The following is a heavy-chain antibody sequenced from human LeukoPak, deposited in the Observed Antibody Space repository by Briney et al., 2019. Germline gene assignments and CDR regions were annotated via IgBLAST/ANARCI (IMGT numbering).Heavy chain of an antibody. Sequence: ASVKVSCEASGYTFTGYYMHWVRQAPGQGLEWMGRINPNSGGTNYAQKFQGRVTMTRDTSISTAYMELSRLRSDDTAVYYCARVRPSYYGSGINWFDPWGQGTLVTVSS. CDR2: INPNSGGT. J-gene: IGHJ5*02. D-gene: IGHD3-10*01. V-gene: IGHV1-2*06. CDR3: ARVRPSYYGSGINWFDP. CDR1: GYTFTGYY.